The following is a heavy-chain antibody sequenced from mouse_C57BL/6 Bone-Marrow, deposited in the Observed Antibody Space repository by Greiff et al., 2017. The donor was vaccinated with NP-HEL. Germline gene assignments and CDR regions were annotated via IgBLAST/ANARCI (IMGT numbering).Heavy chain of an antibody. D-gene: IGHD2-3*01. Sequence: EVKVVESGEGLVKPGGSLKLSCAASGFTFSSYAMSWVRQTPEKRLEWVAYISSGGDYIYYADTVKGRFTISRDNARNTLYLQMSSLKSEDTAMYYCTRDRPGVYDGYYTYYAMDYWGQGTSVTVSS. V-gene: IGHV5-9-1*02. CDR3: TRDRPGVYDGYYTYYAMDY. J-gene: IGHJ4*01. CDR1: GFTFSSYA. CDR2: ISSGGDYI.